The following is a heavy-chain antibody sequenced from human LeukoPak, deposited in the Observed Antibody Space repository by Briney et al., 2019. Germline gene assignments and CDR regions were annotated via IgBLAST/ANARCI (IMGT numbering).Heavy chain of an antibody. CDR1: GFTFSSYG. Sequence: GGSLRLSCAASGFTFSSYGMYWVRQAPGKGLEWVAVIWYDGSNKYYADSVKGRFTISRDNSKNTLYLQMNSLRAEDTAVYYCAKERRDGYRNHFDYWGQGTLVTVSS. D-gene: IGHD5-24*01. CDR2: IWYDGSNK. V-gene: IGHV3-33*06. J-gene: IGHJ4*02. CDR3: AKERRDGYRNHFDY.